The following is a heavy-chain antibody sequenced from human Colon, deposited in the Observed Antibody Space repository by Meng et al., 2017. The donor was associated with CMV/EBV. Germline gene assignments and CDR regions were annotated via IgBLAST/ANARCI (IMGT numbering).Heavy chain of an antibody. CDR3: AKDRPHILGLDP. CDR2: IRSDGGLT. J-gene: IGHJ5*02. D-gene: IGHD2-21*01. V-gene: IGHV3-30*02. CDR1: GFIFSDYG. Sequence: GGSLRLSCAASGFIFSDYGFHWVRQAPGKGLEWVAFIRSDGGLTYYADSIKGRITVSRDNSKNTVYLQMNSLTFDDTAVYYCAKDRPHILGLDPWGQGTLVTVSS.